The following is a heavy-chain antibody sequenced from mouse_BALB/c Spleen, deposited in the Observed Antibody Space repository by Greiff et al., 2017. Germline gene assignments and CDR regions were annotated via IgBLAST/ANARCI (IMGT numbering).Heavy chain of an antibody. V-gene: IGHV5-6-4*01. D-gene: IGHD1-1*01. Sequence: EVKLMESGGGLVKPGGSLKLSCAASGFTFSSYTMSWVRQTPEKRLEWVATISSGGSYTYYPDSVKGRFTISRDNAKNTLYLQMSSLKSEDTAMYYCTRDMRGGYYEPYWGQGTLVTVSA. CDR2: ISSGGSYT. J-gene: IGHJ3*01. CDR3: TRDMRGGYYEPY. CDR1: GFTFSSYT.